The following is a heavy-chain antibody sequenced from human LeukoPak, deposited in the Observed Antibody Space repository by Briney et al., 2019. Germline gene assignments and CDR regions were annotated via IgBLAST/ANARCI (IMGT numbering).Heavy chain of an antibody. J-gene: IGHJ4*02. V-gene: IGHV3-7*04. Sequence: SGGSLRLSCVASGFTFGSRDWMTWVRQAPGKGLEWVANIKQDGSEKNYVDSGKGRFTISRDNAKNSVDLQMNSLRVEDTAVYYCARADDSSSGYFDYWGQGTLVTASS. CDR1: GFTFGSRDW. CDR3: ARADDSSSGYFDY. CDR2: IKQDGSEK. D-gene: IGHD6-6*01.